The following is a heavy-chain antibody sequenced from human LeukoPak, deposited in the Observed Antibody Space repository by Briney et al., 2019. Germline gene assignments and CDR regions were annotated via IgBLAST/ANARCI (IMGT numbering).Heavy chain of an antibody. CDR3: ARYYDILTGHSFDY. CDR1: GGSFSGYY. D-gene: IGHD3-9*01. CDR2: INHSGST. J-gene: IGHJ4*02. V-gene: IGHV4-34*01. Sequence: PSETLSLTCAVYGGSFSGYYWSWIRQPPGKGLEWIGEINHSGSTNYNPSLKSRVTISVDTSKNQFSLKLSSVTAADTAVYYCARYYDILTGHSFDYWGQGTLVTVSS.